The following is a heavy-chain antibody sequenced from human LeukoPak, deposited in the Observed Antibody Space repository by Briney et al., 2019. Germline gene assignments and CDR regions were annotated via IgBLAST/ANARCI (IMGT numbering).Heavy chain of an antibody. D-gene: IGHD3-10*01. J-gene: IGHJ4*02. V-gene: IGHV4-30-2*01. CDR3: ASSYGSGSYYPLFDY. CDR2: IYHSGST. CDR1: GGSISSGGYS. Sequence: SETLSLTCAVSGGSISSGGYSWSWIRQPPGKGLEWIGYIYHSGSTYYNPSLKSRVTISVDRSKNQFSLKLSSVTAADTAVYYCASSYGSGSYYPLFDYWGQGTLVTVSS.